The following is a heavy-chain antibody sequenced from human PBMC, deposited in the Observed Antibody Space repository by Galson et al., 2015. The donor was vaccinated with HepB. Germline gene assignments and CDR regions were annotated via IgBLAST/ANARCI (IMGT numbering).Heavy chain of an antibody. CDR3: AKGPSSGWFSPADS. V-gene: IGHV3-23*01. Sequence: SLRLSCAASGFTFSSFAMSWVRQAPGKGLEWVSGISGSGGTTDYADSVKGRFTISRDNSKNTLYLQTNSLRAEDTAVYYCAKGPSSGWFSPADSWGQGTLVTVSS. CDR2: ISGSGGTT. J-gene: IGHJ5*01. CDR1: GFTFSSFA. D-gene: IGHD6-19*01.